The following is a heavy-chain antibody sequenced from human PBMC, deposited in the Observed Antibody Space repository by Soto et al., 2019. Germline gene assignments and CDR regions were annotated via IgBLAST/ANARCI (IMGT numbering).Heavy chain of an antibody. J-gene: IGHJ4*02. V-gene: IGHV3-30-3*01. Sequence: GSLRLSCAASGFTFSSYAMHWVRQAPGKGLEWVAVISYDGSNKYYADSVKGRFTISRDNSKNTLYLQMNSLRAEDTAVYYCARDRSVRGVIMGYFDYWGQGTLVTVSS. CDR2: ISYDGSNK. D-gene: IGHD3-10*01. CDR3: ARDRSVRGVIMGYFDY. CDR1: GFTFSSYA.